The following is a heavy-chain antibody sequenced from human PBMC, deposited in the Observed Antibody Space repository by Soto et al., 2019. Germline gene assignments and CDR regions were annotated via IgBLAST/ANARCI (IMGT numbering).Heavy chain of an antibody. J-gene: IGHJ5*02. CDR2: ISGSGGST. CDR1: GFTFRNYA. V-gene: IGHV3-23*01. D-gene: IGHD3-22*01. Sequence: GGSLRHSCAASGFTFRNYAMSWLRQAPGKGLEWVSAISGSGGSTYYADSVKGRFTISRDNSKNTLYLQMNSLRAEDTAVYYCARNGDSSDYRGWFDPWGQGT. CDR3: ARNGDSSDYRGWFDP.